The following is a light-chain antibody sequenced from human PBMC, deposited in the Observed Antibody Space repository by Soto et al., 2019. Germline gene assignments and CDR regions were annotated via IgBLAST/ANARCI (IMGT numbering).Light chain of an antibody. Sequence: HSVLTHPASVSGCPGKSSTISCTETSSDFGEYKYVSWYQQHPGTSPKLIIYDVNYRPSGVSNRFSGSKSGSTASLTISGLQAEDEADYYCSAYTTSIALYVFGAGTKVTVL. CDR1: SSDFGEYKY. CDR3: SAYTTSIALYV. CDR2: DVN. J-gene: IGLJ1*01. V-gene: IGLV2-14*03.